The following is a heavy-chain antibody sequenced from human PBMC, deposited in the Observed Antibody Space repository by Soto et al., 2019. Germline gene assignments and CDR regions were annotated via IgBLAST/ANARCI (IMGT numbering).Heavy chain of an antibody. CDR1: GYTFTGYS. V-gene: IGHV1-2*02. CDR3: ARYGEAATDDSVDI. D-gene: IGHD6-13*01. Sequence: QGQLVQSGAEVKKPGSSVKVSCEASGYTFTGYSMHWVRQAPGQGLEWMGWINPNSGDTKYAQKFQGRVTITRDPSISTAYMEVSGLRSEDTAVYYCARYGEAATDDSVDIWGHGTRVMVAS. CDR2: INPNSGDT. J-gene: IGHJ3*02.